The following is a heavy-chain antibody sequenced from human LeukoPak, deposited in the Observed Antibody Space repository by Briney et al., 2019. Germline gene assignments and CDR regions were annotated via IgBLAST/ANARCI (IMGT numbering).Heavy chain of an antibody. V-gene: IGHV1-2*02. Sequence: GASVKVSCKSSGYTFTGYYMHWVRQPPGKGLAWMGWINPNSGGTNYAQRFQGRVTMTRDTSISTAYMELSRLRSDDTAVYYCARDYYDSSGYRSSTFGMDVWGQGTTVTVSS. CDR1: GYTFTGYY. J-gene: IGHJ6*02. D-gene: IGHD3-22*01. CDR3: ARDYYDSSGYRSSTFGMDV. CDR2: INPNSGGT.